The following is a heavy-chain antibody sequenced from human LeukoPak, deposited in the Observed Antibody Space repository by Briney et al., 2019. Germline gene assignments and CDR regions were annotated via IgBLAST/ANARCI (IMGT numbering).Heavy chain of an antibody. D-gene: IGHD3-22*01. Sequence: ASVKVSCKASGYTFTSYDINWVRQATGQGLEWMGWINPNSGGTNYAQKFQGRVTMTRDTSISTAYMELSRLRSDDTAVYYCARVPSSGYYRPAGNDAFDIWGQGTMVTVSS. J-gene: IGHJ3*02. CDR1: GYTFTSYD. V-gene: IGHV1-2*02. CDR3: ARVPSSGYYRPAGNDAFDI. CDR2: INPNSGGT.